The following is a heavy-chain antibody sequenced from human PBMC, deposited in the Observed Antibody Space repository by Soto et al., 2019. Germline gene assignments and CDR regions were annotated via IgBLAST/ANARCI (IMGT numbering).Heavy chain of an antibody. V-gene: IGHV3-74*01. CDR2: INPDGRTT. D-gene: IGHD3-10*01. J-gene: IGHJ4*02. Sequence: EVQLVESGGGLVQPGGSLRLSCAASGFAFSSYWMHWVRQAPGKGLVWVSRINPDGRTTSYADSVRDRFTISRDNAHDPLYLQMNGLRTEDTAVYYCARVGVGSYHFDFWGQGTQVAVSS. CDR1: GFAFSSYW. CDR3: ARVGVGSYHFDF.